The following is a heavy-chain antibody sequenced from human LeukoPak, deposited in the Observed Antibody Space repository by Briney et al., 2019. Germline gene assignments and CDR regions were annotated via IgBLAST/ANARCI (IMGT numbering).Heavy chain of an antibody. Sequence: GGSLRLSCAASTFTFNSYAVSWVRQAPGKGLEWISAISSSGGLTFYADSVKGRFTISRDNSKNMLYLQMDSLRAEDTAVYYCHYDFWSGYYVFDYWGQGTLVTVSS. V-gene: IGHV3-23*01. J-gene: IGHJ4*02. D-gene: IGHD3-3*01. CDR3: HYDFWSGYYVFDY. CDR2: ISSSGGLT. CDR1: TFTFNSYA.